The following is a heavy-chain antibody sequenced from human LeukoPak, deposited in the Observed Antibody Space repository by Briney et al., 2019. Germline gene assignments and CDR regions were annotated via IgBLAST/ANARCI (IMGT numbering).Heavy chain of an antibody. Sequence: SETLSLTCTVSSGSISSGTYYWSWIRQPAGKGLEWIGRIYSSGSTNYNPSLKSRVTISVDTSKNQFSLKLSSVTAADTAVYYCARVGYSSGWADAFDIWGQGTMVTVSS. J-gene: IGHJ3*02. CDR3: ARVGYSSGWADAFDI. V-gene: IGHV4-61*02. CDR2: IYSSGST. CDR1: SGSISSGTYY. D-gene: IGHD6-19*01.